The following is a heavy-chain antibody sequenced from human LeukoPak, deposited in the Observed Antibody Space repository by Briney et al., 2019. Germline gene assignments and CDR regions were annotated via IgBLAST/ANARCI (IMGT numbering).Heavy chain of an antibody. Sequence: PGGSLRLSCAASGFTFSSYAMSRVRQAPGKGLEWVSTISGGGRSTYYADSVKGRFTISRDNSKSTLYVQMNSLRAEDTAVYYCAKSGSGSYFDYWGQGTLSPSPQ. J-gene: IGHJ4*02. D-gene: IGHD3-10*01. CDR2: ISGGGRST. CDR3: AKSGSGSYFDY. V-gene: IGHV3-23*01. CDR1: GFTFSSYA.